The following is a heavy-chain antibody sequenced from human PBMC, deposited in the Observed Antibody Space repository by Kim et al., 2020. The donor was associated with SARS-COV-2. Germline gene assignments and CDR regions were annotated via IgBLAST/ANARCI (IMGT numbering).Heavy chain of an antibody. CDR2: VHYGGSA. Sequence: SETLSITCSASGGSISDTTYYWGWIRRPPGKGLEWIGSVHYGGSANQNPSLKSRVSISVDTSKNQFSLKLSSVTATDTAVYYCARHFDYPSAFDIWGQGTMVTVSS. D-gene: IGHD4-17*01. J-gene: IGHJ3*02. CDR1: GGSISDTTYY. V-gene: IGHV4-39*01. CDR3: ARHFDYPSAFDI.